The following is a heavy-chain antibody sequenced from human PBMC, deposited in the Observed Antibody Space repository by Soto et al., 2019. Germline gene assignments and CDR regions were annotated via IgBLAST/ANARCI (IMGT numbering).Heavy chain of an antibody. D-gene: IGHD2-15*01. J-gene: IGHJ6*02. CDR3: AREGWPLLQTGMDV. CDR2: ISSSNRTI. CDR1: GFTFRSYS. Sequence: GGSLRLSCAASGFTFRSYSMNWVRQAPGKGLEWVSYISSSNRTINYADSVKGRFIIARDNAKNSLYLQMHSLRDEDTAVYYCAREGWPLLQTGMDVWGQGTTVTVSS. V-gene: IGHV3-48*02.